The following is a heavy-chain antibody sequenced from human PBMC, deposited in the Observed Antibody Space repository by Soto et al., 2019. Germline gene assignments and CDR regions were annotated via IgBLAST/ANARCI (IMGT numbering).Heavy chain of an antibody. CDR1: GYTLTELS. V-gene: IGHV1-24*01. Sequence: ASVKVSCKVSGYTLTELSMHWVRQAPGKGLEWMGGFDPEDGETIYAQKFQGRVTMTEDTSTDTAYMELSSLRSEDTAVYYCATGPIPSLGWYLPYDCWGQGTLVTVSS. CDR3: ATGPIPSLGWYLPYDC. D-gene: IGHD6-19*01. J-gene: IGHJ4*02. CDR2: FDPEDGET.